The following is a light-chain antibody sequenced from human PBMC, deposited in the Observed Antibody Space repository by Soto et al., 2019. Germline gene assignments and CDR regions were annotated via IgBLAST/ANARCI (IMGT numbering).Light chain of an antibody. CDR1: QSISSW. J-gene: IGKJ1*01. V-gene: IGKV1-5*03. CDR3: QQYNSYSRT. CDR2: KAS. Sequence: DIPMTQSPSTLSASVGDRVTITCRASQSISSWLAWYQQKPGKAPKALIYKASSLESGVPSRFSGSGSGTEFTLTISSLQPDDFATYYCQQYNSYSRTFGQGTKVEIK.